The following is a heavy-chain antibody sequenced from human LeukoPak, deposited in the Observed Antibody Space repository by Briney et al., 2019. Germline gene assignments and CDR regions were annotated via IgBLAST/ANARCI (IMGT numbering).Heavy chain of an antibody. J-gene: IGHJ3*01. CDR2: IGTGTDT. Sequence: GGSLRLSCAASGFTFNNYDMHWVRQATGKGLEWVSHIGTGTDTHYSDSVKGRFTISRENAKNSLYLQMNSLRAGDTAVYYCARDRRAHYGRNDDAFDVWGQGTIVTVSS. CDR3: ARDRRAHYGRNDDAFDV. CDR1: GFTFNNYD. D-gene: IGHD4-17*01. V-gene: IGHV3-13*01.